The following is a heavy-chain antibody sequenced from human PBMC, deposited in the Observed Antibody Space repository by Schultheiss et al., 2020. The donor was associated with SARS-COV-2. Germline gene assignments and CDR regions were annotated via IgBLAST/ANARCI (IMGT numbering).Heavy chain of an antibody. Sequence: SCAASGFTFTTYTMHWVRQAPGKEPEWVAVISSDRSIKYYADSVKGRFTISRDSSKNTLSLQMNSLRAEDTAVYYCARDQSGFGDWFDPWGQGTLVTVSS. V-gene: IGHV3-30*01. CDR3: ARDQSGFGDWFDP. CDR2: ISSDRSIK. J-gene: IGHJ5*02. D-gene: IGHD3-16*01. CDR1: GFTFTTYT.